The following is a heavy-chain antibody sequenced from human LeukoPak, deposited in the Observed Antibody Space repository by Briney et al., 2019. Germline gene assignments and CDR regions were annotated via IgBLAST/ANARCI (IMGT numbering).Heavy chain of an antibody. J-gene: IGHJ4*02. CDR2: IYTSGST. D-gene: IGHD2-2*02. Sequence: SETLSLTCTVSGGSISSGSYYWSWIRQPAGKGLEWIGRIYTSGSTNYNPSLKSRVTISVDTSKNQFSLKLSSVTAADTAVYYCARGYCTGTSCYKGYWGPGTLVTVSS. CDR1: GGSISSGSYY. CDR3: ARGYCTGTSCYKGY. V-gene: IGHV4-61*02.